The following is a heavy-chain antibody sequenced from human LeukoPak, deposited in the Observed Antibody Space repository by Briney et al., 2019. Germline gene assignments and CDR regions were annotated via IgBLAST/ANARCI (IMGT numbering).Heavy chain of an antibody. CDR3: ARLGTVTTAPGGLVDY. D-gene: IGHD4-17*01. V-gene: IGHV3-21*01. J-gene: IGHJ4*02. CDR1: AFTFSSYS. CDR2: ISSSGSYI. Sequence: PGGSLRLSCAASAFTFSSYSMNWVRQAPGKGLEWVSSISSSGSYIYYADSVKGRFTISRDNAKNSLYLQMNSLRAEDTAVYYCARLGTVTTAPGGLVDYWGQGTLVTVSS.